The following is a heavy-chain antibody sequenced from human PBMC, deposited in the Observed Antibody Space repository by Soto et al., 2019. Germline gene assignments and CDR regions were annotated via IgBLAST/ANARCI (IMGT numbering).Heavy chain of an antibody. CDR1: GGSISSGGYS. J-gene: IGHJ5*02. V-gene: IGHV4-30-2*01. Sequence: SETLSLTCAVSGGSISSGGYSWSWIRQPPGKGLEWIGYIYHSGSTYYNPSLKSRATISVDRSKNQFSLKLSSVTAADTAVYYCARSQWLVSWFDPWGQGTLVTVSS. CDR3: ARSQWLVSWFDP. CDR2: IYHSGST. D-gene: IGHD6-19*01.